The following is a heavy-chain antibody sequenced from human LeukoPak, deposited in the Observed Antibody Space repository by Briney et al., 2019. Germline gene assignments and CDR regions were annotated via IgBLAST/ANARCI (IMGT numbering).Heavy chain of an antibody. Sequence: GGSLRLSCSASGFTFSDYDMNWVRQAPGKGLEWVSFISYLSSHVYYGDSVKGRFSISRDNAKNSLYLQMNSLGAEDTAIYYCGRAFPPLRTSSAGDLWGQGILVTVSS. J-gene: IGHJ4*02. D-gene: IGHD3-16*01. CDR3: GRAFPPLRTSSAGDL. CDR2: ISYLSSHV. CDR1: GFTFSDYD. V-gene: IGHV3-21*01.